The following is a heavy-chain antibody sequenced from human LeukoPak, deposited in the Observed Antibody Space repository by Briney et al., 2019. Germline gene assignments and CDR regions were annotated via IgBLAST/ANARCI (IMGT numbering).Heavy chain of an antibody. CDR1: GYTFTSYY. CDR3: AREGSIAVAGTGLGY. V-gene: IGHV1-46*01. Sequence: ASVKVSCKASGYTFTSYYMHWVRQAPGQGLEWMGIINPSGGSTSYAQKFQGRVTMTRDMSTSTVYMELSRLRSDDTAVYYCAREGSIAVAGTGLGYWGQGTLVTVSS. J-gene: IGHJ4*02. CDR2: INPSGGST. D-gene: IGHD6-19*01.